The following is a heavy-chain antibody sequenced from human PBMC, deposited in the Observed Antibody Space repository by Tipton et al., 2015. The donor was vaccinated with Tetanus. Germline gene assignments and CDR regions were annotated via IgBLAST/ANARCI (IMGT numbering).Heavy chain of an antibody. V-gene: IGHV1-18*01. J-gene: IGHJ4*02. CDR1: GYTFTSYG. CDR3: ARGDSGYDSLLVPFFDY. CDR2: ISAYNGNT. Sequence: QLAQSGAEVKKPGASVKVSCKASGYTFTSYGISWVRQAPGQGLEWMGWISAYNGNTNYAQKLQGRVTMTTDTSTSTAYMERRSLRSDDTAVYYCARGDSGYDSLLVPFFDYWGQGTLVTVSS. D-gene: IGHD5-12*01.